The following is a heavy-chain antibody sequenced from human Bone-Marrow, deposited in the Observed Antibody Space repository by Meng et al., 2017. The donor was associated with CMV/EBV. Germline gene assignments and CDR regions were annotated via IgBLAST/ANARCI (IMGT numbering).Heavy chain of an antibody. CDR1: GGSFSGYY. D-gene: IGHD6-19*01. V-gene: IGHV4-34*01. J-gene: IGHJ4*02. Sequence: SETLSLTCAVYGGSFSGYYWSWIRQPPGKGLEWIGEINHSGSTNYNPSLKSRVTISVDTSKNQFSLKLSSVTAADTAVYYCARARGGLVRFDYWGQGTLVNGSS. CDR2: INHSGST. CDR3: ARARGGLVRFDY.